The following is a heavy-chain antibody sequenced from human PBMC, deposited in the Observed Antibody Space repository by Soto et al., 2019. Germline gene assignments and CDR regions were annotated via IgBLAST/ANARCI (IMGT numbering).Heavy chain of an antibody. CDR3: ARDYLSSKLSLSYFDF. V-gene: IGHV1-18*01. D-gene: IGHD2-2*01. Sequence: ASVKVSCKASCYTFTSYGIIWVRQAPGQGLEWMGCINACGGSATLAQKFQGRVTMTRDTSTSTVYMELTILRSEDAAVYYCARDYLSSKLSLSYFDFWGQGTLVTVSS. CDR2: INACGGSA. J-gene: IGHJ4*02. CDR1: CYTFTSYG.